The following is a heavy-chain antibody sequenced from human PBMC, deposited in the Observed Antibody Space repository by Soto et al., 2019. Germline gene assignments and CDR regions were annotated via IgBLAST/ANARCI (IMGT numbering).Heavy chain of an antibody. CDR2: IYYSGST. CDR1: GGSISSSSYY. D-gene: IGHD1-1*01. V-gene: IGHV4-39*01. CDR3: ARHTDQLKYWYFDL. Sequence: PSETLSLTCTVSGGSISSSSYYWGWIRQPPGKGLEWIGSIYYSGSTYYNPSLKSRVTISVDTSKNQFSLKLSSVTAADTAVYYCARHTDQLKYWYFDLWXRGTLVTVSS. J-gene: IGHJ2*01.